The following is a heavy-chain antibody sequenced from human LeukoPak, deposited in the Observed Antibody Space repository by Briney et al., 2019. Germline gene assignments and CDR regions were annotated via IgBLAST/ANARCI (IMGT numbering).Heavy chain of an antibody. V-gene: IGHV1-69*04. Sequence: SVKVSCKASGGTFSSYAISWVRQAPGQGLEWMGRIIPILGIANYAQKFQGRVTITADKSTSTAYMELSSLRSEDTAVYYCATYSYYYGSSGYFTWTYWGQGTLVTVSS. D-gene: IGHD3-22*01. J-gene: IGHJ4*02. CDR1: GGTFSSYA. CDR2: IIPILGIA. CDR3: ATYSYYYGSSGYFTWTY.